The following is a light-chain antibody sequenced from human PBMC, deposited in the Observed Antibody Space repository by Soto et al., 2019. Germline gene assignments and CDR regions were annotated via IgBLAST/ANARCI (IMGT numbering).Light chain of an antibody. CDR1: KSVSSSF. J-gene: IGKJ3*01. CDR2: GAS. Sequence: DSVLTQSPGTLSLSPGERTTLSCRTSKSVSSSFLAWYQQKPGQAPRLLIYGASSRATGIPDRFSGSGSGTDFTLTISRLEPEDVAVYYCQQYGSSPFTFGPGTKVDIK. CDR3: QQYGSSPFT. V-gene: IGKV3-20*01.